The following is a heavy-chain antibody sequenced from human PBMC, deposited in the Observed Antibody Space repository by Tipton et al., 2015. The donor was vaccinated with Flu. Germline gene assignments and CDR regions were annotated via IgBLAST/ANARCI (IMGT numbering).Heavy chain of an antibody. V-gene: IGHV3-7*01. CDR2: IKQDGSEK. Sequence: GSLRLSCAASGFTFRTNGMHWVRQAPGKGLEWVANIKQDGSEKYYVDSVKGRFTISRDNAKNSLYLQMNSLRAEDTAVYYCAREWPDGGFDYWGRGTLVTVSS. CDR3: AREWPDGGFDY. CDR1: GFTFRTNG. D-gene: IGHD3-10*01. J-gene: IGHJ4*02.